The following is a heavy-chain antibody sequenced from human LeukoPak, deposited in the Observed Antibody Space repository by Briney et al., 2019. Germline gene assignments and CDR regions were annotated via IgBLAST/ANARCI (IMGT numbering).Heavy chain of an antibody. D-gene: IGHD3-10*02. V-gene: IGHV3-15*01. CDR2: SKSQTDGGTT. Sequence: GGSLRLSCAASGFTFNNAWMSWVRQAPGKVLEWIGRSKSQTDGGTTDYAAPVKGRFTISRDDSKNTVYLQMNSLRTDDTAVYYCTTLSYVGGYWGQGTLVTVSS. J-gene: IGHJ4*02. CDR3: TTLSYVGGY. CDR1: GFTFNNAW.